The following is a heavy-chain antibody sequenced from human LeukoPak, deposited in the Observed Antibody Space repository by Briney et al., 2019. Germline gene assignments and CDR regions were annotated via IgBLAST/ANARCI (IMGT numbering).Heavy chain of an antibody. CDR2: ISADGDGP. Sequence: PGGSLRLSCAASGFTFSSHAMNWVRQVPGKGLVWVSTISADGDGPHYADSVKGRFTISRDNSKNTLYLQMNSLRAEDTAVYYCAKCNGDYVFDYWGQGTLVTVSS. J-gene: IGHJ4*02. V-gene: IGHV3-23*01. D-gene: IGHD4-17*01. CDR1: GFTFSSHA. CDR3: AKCNGDYVFDY.